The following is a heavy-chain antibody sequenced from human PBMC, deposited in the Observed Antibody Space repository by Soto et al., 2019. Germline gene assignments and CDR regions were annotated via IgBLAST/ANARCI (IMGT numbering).Heavy chain of an antibody. CDR2: ISGTGGST. Sequence: EVQLLESGGGLVQPAGSLRLSCAASGFTFSSYAMSWVRQAPGKGLEWVSAISGTGGSTDYADSVKGRFTISRDNSKNTLYLQMNSLRAEDTAVYYFAKSDNWNLRGSHFEYWGQGTLVTVSS. D-gene: IGHD1-1*01. V-gene: IGHV3-23*01. J-gene: IGHJ4*02. CDR1: GFTFSSYA. CDR3: AKSDNWNLRGSHFEY.